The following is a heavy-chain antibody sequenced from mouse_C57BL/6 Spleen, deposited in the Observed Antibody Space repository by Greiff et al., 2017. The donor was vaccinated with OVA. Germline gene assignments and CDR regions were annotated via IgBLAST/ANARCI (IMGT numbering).Heavy chain of an antibody. D-gene: IGHD3-2*02. CDR1: GFTFSSYT. CDR2: ISGGGGNT. Sequence: DVMLVESGGGLVKPGGSLKLSCAASGFTFSSYTMSWVRQTPEKRLEWVATISGGGGNTYYPDSVKGRFTISRDNAKNTLYLQRSSLRSENTALYYCTRPNSSGYGYFDYWGQGTTLTVSS. J-gene: IGHJ2*01. V-gene: IGHV5-9*01. CDR3: TRPNSSGYGYFDY.